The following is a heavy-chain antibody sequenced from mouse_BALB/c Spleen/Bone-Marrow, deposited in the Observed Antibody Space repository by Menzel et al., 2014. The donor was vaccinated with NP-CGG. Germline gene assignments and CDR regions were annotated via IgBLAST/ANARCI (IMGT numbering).Heavy chain of an antibody. V-gene: IGHV1-69*02. J-gene: IGHJ3*01. CDR3: AGDHFYYGNYEFVY. CDR2: IDPSDSKT. D-gene: IGHD2-1*01. CDR1: GYSFTSYW. Sequence: QVQLQQPGAELVKPGAPVRLSCKASGYSFTSYWMNWVKQRPGRGLEWIGRIDPSDSKTHYNQKFKDKATLTVDKSSSTAYIQLSSLTSEDSAVYYCAGDHFYYGNYEFVYWGQGTLVTVSA.